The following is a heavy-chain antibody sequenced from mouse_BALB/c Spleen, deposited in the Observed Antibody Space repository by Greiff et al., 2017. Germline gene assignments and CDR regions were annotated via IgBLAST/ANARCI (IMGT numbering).Heavy chain of an antibody. Sequence: EVHLVESGGGLVKPGGSLKLSCAASGFAFSSYDMSWVRQTPEKRLEWVAYISSGGGSTYYPDTVKGRFTISRDNAKNTLYLQMSSLKSEDTAMYYCARHRGDYDGFAYWGQGTLVTVSA. V-gene: IGHV5-12-1*01. CDR2: ISSGGGST. CDR3: ARHRGDYDGFAY. CDR1: GFAFSSYD. J-gene: IGHJ3*01. D-gene: IGHD2-4*01.